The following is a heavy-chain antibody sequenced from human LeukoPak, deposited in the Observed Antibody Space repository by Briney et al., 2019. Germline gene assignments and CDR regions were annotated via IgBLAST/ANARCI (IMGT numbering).Heavy chain of an antibody. V-gene: IGHV1-69*13. J-gene: IGHJ4*02. CDR3: ARAPDGYINGDFDY. D-gene: IGHD5-24*01. Sequence: ASVKVSCKASGGTFSCYAISWVRQAPGQGLEWMGGIIPIFGTANYVQKFQGRVTITADESTSTAYMELSSLRSEDTAVYYCARAPDGYINGDFDYWGQGTLVTVSS. CDR1: GGTFSCYA. CDR2: IIPIFGTA.